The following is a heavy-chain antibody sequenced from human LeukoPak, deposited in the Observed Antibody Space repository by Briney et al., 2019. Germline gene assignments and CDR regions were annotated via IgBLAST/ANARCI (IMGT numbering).Heavy chain of an antibody. J-gene: IGHJ6*03. Sequence: PSETLSLTCTVSGGSISTSSYYWGWIRQPPGKGLEWIGTIYYSGSTYYNPSLKSRVTISVDTSKNQISLKLSSVTAADTAVYYCARGPSDDYYYYYCMDVWGKGTTVTVSS. CDR3: ARGPSDDYYYYYCMDV. V-gene: IGHV4-39*07. CDR2: IYYSGST. D-gene: IGHD1-26*01. CDR1: GGSISTSSYY.